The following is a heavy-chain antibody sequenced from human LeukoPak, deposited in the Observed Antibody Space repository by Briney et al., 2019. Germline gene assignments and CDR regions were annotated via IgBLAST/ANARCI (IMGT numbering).Heavy chain of an antibody. J-gene: IGHJ2*01. CDR3: ARGVEMATMRGYFDL. CDR1: GFTFSSYS. CDR2: ISSSSSYI. D-gene: IGHD5-24*01. V-gene: IGHV3-21*01. Sequence: PGGSLRLSCAASGFTFSSYSMNWVRQAPGKGLEWVSSISSSSSYIYYADSVKGRFTISRDNAKNSLYLQMNSLRAEDTAVYYCARGVEMATMRGYFDLWGRGTLVTVSS.